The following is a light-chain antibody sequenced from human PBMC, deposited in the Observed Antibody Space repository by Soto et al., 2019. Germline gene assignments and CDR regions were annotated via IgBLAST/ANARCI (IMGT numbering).Light chain of an antibody. J-gene: IGKJ3*01. Sequence: DIQMTQSPSSLSASVGDRVTITCRASQSISSYLNWYQQKPGKAPKLLIYAASSLQSGVPSRFSGSGSGTDLTLTISSLQPEDFATYYCQQSYSTPRAFGTGTKVDIK. V-gene: IGKV1-39*01. CDR1: QSISSY. CDR3: QQSYSTPRA. CDR2: AAS.